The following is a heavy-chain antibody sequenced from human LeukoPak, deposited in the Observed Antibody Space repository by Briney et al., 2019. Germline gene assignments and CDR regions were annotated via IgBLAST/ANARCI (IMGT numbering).Heavy chain of an antibody. J-gene: IGHJ4*02. Sequence: ASVKVSCKASGYTFTGYYMHWVRQAPGQGLEWMGWINPSSGGTNYAQKFQGRVTMTRDTSISTAYMELSRLRSDDTAVYYCARVTATAYSDYWGQGTLVTVSS. CDR3: ARVTATAYSDY. D-gene: IGHD4-17*01. CDR2: INPSSGGT. CDR1: GYTFTGYY. V-gene: IGHV1-2*02.